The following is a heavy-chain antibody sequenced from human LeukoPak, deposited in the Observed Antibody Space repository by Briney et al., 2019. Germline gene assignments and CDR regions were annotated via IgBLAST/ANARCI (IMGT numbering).Heavy chain of an antibody. CDR2: IHTSGNT. D-gene: IGHD6-6*01. Sequence: SETLSLTCTVSGGSISSYYWSWIRQPPGKGLEWIGRIHTSGNTDYNPSLKSRVTMSIDTSKNQFSLNLRSVTAADTAVYFCAREGSMTSRPFVSNDYWGQGTLVTVSS. J-gene: IGHJ4*02. CDR1: GGSISSYY. CDR3: AREGSMTSRPFVSNDY. V-gene: IGHV4-4*07.